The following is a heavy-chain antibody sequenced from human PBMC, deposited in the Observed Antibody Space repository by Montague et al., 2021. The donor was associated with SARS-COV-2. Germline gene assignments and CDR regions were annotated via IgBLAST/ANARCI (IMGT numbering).Heavy chain of an antibody. D-gene: IGHD3-10*01. CDR2: IHHGGST. V-gene: IGHV4-34*01. CDR1: GASFSTYY. CDR3: ARLGDGVVPSPILGVGPYYSYYYMDV. Sequence: SETLSLTCAVHGASFSTYYWNWIRQPPGKGLEWIGEIHHGGSTNXNPSLKSRVTISADTSKNQFSLKLTSVAAADTAVYYCARLGDGVVPSPILGVGPYYSYYYMDVWGKGTTVTVS. J-gene: IGHJ6*03.